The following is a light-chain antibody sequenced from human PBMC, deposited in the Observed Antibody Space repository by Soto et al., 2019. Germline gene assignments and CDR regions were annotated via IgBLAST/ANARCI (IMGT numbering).Light chain of an antibody. V-gene: IGKV1-9*01. J-gene: IGKJ2*01. CDR2: AAF. Sequence: DIQLTQSPSFLSASVGDRVTITCRASQGISSYLAWYQQKPGKDPKLLIYAAFTLQSGVPSRFSGSGSGTEITLTISNLHPEDFATYYCQQLNSYPNTCGQCTKLEIK. CDR3: QQLNSYPNT. CDR1: QGISSY.